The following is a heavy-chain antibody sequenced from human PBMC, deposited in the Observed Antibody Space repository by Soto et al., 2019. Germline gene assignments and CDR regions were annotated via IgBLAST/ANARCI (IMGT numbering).Heavy chain of an antibody. CDR2: ITSDTNTI. Sequence: EVQLVESGGGLVQPGGSLRLTCVASGFPFSIYSMNWVRQAPGKGLAWSSYITSDTNTIKYSDSVKRRFTISRDNAKNLVYLQMNSLRDEDTAVYFCARSVEGHFDYWGQGTVVTVSS. CDR3: ARSVEGHFDY. V-gene: IGHV3-48*02. J-gene: IGHJ4*02. CDR1: GFPFSIYS. D-gene: IGHD6-19*01.